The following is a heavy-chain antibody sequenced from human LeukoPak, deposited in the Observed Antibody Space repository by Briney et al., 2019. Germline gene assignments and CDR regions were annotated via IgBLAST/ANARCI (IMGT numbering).Heavy chain of an antibody. CDR3: ARDSSFDY. CDR1: GFTFSSYA. Sequence: GGSLRLSCAASGFTFSSYAMHWVRQAPGKGLEWVAVISYDGSNKYYEDSVKGRFTISRDNSKNTLYLQMNSLRAEDTAVYYCARDSSFDYWGQGTLVTVSS. J-gene: IGHJ4*02. V-gene: IGHV3-30*04. CDR2: ISYDGSNK. D-gene: IGHD6-13*01.